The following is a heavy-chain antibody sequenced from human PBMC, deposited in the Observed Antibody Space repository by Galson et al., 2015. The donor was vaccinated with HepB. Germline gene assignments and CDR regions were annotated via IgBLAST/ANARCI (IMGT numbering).Heavy chain of an antibody. Sequence: PALVKPTQTLTLTCTFSGFSLSTSGVGVGWIRQPPGKALDWLALIYWDDDKRYSPSLKSRLTITKDTSKNQVVLTMTNMDPVDTATYYCAHSLWYDPTGYYYEPPYYFDYWGQGTLVTVSS. CDR3: AHSLWYDPTGYYYEPPYYFDY. CDR1: GFSLSTSGVG. CDR2: IYWDDDK. V-gene: IGHV2-5*02. J-gene: IGHJ4*02. D-gene: IGHD3-22*01.